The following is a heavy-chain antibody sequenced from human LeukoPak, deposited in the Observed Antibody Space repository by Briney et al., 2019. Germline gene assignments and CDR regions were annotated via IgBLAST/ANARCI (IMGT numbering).Heavy chain of an antibody. CDR1: GVSITYYY. CDR3: ARRVGKAADGNPFDI. V-gene: IGHV4-59*08. Sequence: SETLSLTCTVSGVSITYYYWSWIRQPPGKGLEWIGYMYYSGSTVYNPSLKSRVTISVDTSKNQFSLKLRSVTAADTAVYYCARRVGKAADGNPFDIWGQGTMVTVSS. J-gene: IGHJ3*02. CDR2: MYYSGST. D-gene: IGHD6-13*01.